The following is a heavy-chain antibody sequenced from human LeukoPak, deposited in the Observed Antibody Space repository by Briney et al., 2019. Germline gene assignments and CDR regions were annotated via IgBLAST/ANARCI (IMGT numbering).Heavy chain of an antibody. Sequence: GGSLRLSCAASGFTFSSYWMSWVRQSPGKGLEWVANIKEDGSQKYYVDSVKGRFTISRDNAKNSLYLQMNSLRGEDTAVYYCARAVYRSGGYYFDYWGQGTLVIVSS. CDR2: IKEDGSQK. CDR1: GFTFSSYW. V-gene: IGHV3-7*04. CDR3: ARAVYRSGGYYFDY. D-gene: IGHD6-19*01. J-gene: IGHJ4*02.